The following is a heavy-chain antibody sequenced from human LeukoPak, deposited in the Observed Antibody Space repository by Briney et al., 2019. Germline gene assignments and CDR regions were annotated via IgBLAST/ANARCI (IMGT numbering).Heavy chain of an antibody. CDR1: GFTFSSYA. V-gene: IGHV3-23*01. D-gene: IGHD5-18*01. CDR3: AKEDPAVILGIDY. Sequence: GGSLRLSCAASGFTFSSYAMSWVRQGPGKGLEWVSAITGSGGNTYYADSVRGRFTISRDNSKNTLFLQLDSLRAEDTAVYYCAKEDPAVILGIDYWGQGALVTVSS. CDR2: ITGSGGNT. J-gene: IGHJ4*02.